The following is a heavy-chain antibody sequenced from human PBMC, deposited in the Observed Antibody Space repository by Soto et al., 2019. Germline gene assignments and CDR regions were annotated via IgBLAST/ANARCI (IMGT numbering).Heavy chain of an antibody. J-gene: IGHJ1*01. CDR1: GFTFSSYA. D-gene: IGHD2-15*01. V-gene: IGHV3-30-3*01. CDR2: ISYDGSNK. Sequence: QVQLVESGGGVVQPGRSLRLSCAASGFTFSSYAMHWVRQAPGKGLEWVAVISYDGSNKYYADSVKGRFTISRDNSKNTLHLQMNSLRAEDTAVYYCARPRDCSGGSCYAYFQHWGQGTLVTVSS. CDR3: ARPRDCSGGSCYAYFQH.